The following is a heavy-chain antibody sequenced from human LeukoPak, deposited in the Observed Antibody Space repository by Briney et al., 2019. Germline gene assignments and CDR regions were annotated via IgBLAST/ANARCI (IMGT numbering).Heavy chain of an antibody. CDR2: ISGSGGST. CDR1: GFTFSSYA. J-gene: IGHJ5*02. D-gene: IGHD2-21*02. Sequence: GGSLRLSCAASGFTFSSYAMSWVRQAPGKGLEWVSAISGSGGSTYYADSVKGRLTISRDNSKNTLYLQMNSLRAEDTAVYYCAKDGGDEGFGPWGQGTLVTVSS. V-gene: IGHV3-23*01. CDR3: AKDGGDEGFGP.